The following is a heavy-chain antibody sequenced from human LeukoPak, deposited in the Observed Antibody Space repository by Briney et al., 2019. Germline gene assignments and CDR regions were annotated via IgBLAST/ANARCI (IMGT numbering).Heavy chain of an antibody. Sequence: GGSLRLSCAASAFSFSDYNMNWVRQAPGKGLEWVSSISSSSSYIYYADSVKGRFTISRDNAKNSLYLQMNSLRAEDTAVYYCARDLGTTVTTYLDYWGQGTLVTVSS. V-gene: IGHV3-21*01. CDR3: ARDLGTTVTTYLDY. CDR1: AFSFSDYN. D-gene: IGHD4-17*01. J-gene: IGHJ4*02. CDR2: ISSSSSYI.